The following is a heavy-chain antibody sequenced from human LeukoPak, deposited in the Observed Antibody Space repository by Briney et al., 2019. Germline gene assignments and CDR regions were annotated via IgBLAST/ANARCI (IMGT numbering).Heavy chain of an antibody. CDR2: IKQDGSEK. D-gene: IGHD2-2*01. Sequence: GGSLRLSCAASGFTLSAYWMSWVRQAPGKGLEWVANIKQDGSEKFYVDSVEGRFTISRDNAKNSLYLQMNNLRAEDTAVYYCARGPLTYRSTTSCQFDQWGQGTLVTVSS. CDR1: GFTLSAYW. V-gene: IGHV3-7*04. J-gene: IGHJ4*02. CDR3: ARGPLTYRSTTSCQFDQ.